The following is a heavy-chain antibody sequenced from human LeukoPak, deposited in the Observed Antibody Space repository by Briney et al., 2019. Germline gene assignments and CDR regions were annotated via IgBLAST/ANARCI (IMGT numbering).Heavy chain of an antibody. CDR2: INPSGGST. CDR3: ARDLYHRYYDNSGYAFDY. V-gene: IGHV1-46*01. Sequence: SVKVSCKASGYIFTSYHIHWVRQAPGQGLEWMGIINPSGGSTNYAQKFQGRVTMTRDTSTSTVYMELSSLRSEDTAVYYCARDLYHRYYDNSGYAFDYWGQGTLVTVSS. D-gene: IGHD3-22*01. CDR1: GYIFTSYH. J-gene: IGHJ4*02.